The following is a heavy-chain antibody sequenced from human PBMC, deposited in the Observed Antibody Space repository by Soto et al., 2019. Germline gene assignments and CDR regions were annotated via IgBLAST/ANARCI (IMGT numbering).Heavy chain of an antibody. J-gene: IGHJ6*02. D-gene: IGHD6-19*01. CDR2: MNPNSGNT. Sequence: ASVKVSCKSSGYTFTSYDINWVRQATGQGLEWMGWMNPNSGNTDYAQKFQGRVTMTRNTSISTAYMELSSLRSEDTAVYYCARDYSSGYGMDVWGQGTTVTVSS. V-gene: IGHV1-8*01. CDR3: ARDYSSGYGMDV. CDR1: GYTFTSYD.